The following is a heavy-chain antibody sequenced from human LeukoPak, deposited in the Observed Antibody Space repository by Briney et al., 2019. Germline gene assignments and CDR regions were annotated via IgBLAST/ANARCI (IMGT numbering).Heavy chain of an antibody. Sequence: SETLSLTCTVSGGSISSYYWSWIRQPPGKGLEWIGYIYYSGSTNYNPSLKSRVTISVDTSKNQFSLKLSSVTAADTAVYYCATYNWNDAVVDYWGQGTLVTVSS. D-gene: IGHD1-1*01. J-gene: IGHJ4*02. V-gene: IGHV4-59*01. CDR3: ATYNWNDAVVDY. CDR1: GGSISSYY. CDR2: IYYSGST.